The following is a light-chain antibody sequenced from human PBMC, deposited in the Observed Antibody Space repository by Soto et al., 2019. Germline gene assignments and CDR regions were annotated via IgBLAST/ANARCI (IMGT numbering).Light chain of an antibody. CDR1: SSNIGGNS. CDR2: DDD. Sequence: QSVMTQPPSVSAAPGQKVTILSSGSSSNIGGNSVSWYQQLPGTAPKLLIYDDDKRPSGIPDRFSGSKSGTSATLGITGFQTGDEADYYCGSWDSSLSAYVFGTGTKLTVL. CDR3: GSWDSSLSAYV. V-gene: IGLV1-51*01. J-gene: IGLJ1*01.